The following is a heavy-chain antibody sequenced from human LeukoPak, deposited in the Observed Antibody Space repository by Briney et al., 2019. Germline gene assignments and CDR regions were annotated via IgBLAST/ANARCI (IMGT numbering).Heavy chain of an antibody. J-gene: IGHJ4*02. Sequence: GGSLRLSCAASGFTFSSYSMNWVRQAPGKGLEWVSSMSSSGSYIYYADSVKGRFTISRDYAKNSLYLQMNSLRAEDTAVYYCARDAEYSSSLTEWGQGTLVTVSS. CDR1: GFTFSSYS. CDR3: ARDAEYSSSLTE. D-gene: IGHD6-13*01. CDR2: MSSSGSYI. V-gene: IGHV3-21*01.